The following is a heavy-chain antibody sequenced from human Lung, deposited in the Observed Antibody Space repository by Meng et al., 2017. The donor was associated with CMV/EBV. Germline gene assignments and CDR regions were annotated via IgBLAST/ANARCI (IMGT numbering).Heavy chain of an antibody. V-gene: IGHV3-15*01. J-gene: IGHJ4*02. D-gene: IGHD1-1*01. CDR1: GFTFSNAW. CDR2: IKSKTDGGTT. Sequence: SCAASGFTFSNAWMSWVRQAPGKGLEWVGRIKSKTDGGTTDYAAPVKGRITISRDDSKNTVYLQMNSLKTEDTAVYYCATGTGRSDFDYWGQGTLVTVSS. CDR3: ATGTGRSDFDY.